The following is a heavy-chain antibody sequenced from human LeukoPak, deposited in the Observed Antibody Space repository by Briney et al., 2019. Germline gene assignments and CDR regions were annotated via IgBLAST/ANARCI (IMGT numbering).Heavy chain of an antibody. D-gene: IGHD6-6*01. CDR2: ISGSGGST. J-gene: IGHJ6*03. CDR3: AKGDSSSSPYYMDV. CDR1: GFTFSSYA. Sequence: GGSLRLSCTASGFTFSSYAMSWVRQAPGKGLEWVSAISGSGGSTYYADSVKGRFTISRDNSKNTLYLQMNSLRAEDTAVYYCAKGDSSSSPYYMDVWGKGTTVTVSS. V-gene: IGHV3-23*01.